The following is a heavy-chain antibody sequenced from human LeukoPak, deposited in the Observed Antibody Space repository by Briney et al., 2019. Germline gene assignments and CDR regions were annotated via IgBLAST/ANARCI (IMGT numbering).Heavy chain of an antibody. D-gene: IGHD6-19*01. V-gene: IGHV3-11*04. J-gene: IGHJ6*03. CDR1: GFTFSDYS. CDR2: IRSSGNTI. Sequence: GGSLRLSCAASGFTFSDYSMSWIRQAPGKGLEWVSYIRSSGNTIYYADSVKGRFTISRDNAKNSLYLQMNSLRAEDTAVYYCARDGSIAVAGGYYYYYVDVWGKGTTVTVSS. CDR3: ARDGSIAVAGGYYYYYVDV.